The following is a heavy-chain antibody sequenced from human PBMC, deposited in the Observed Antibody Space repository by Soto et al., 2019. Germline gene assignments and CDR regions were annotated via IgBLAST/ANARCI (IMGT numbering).Heavy chain of an antibody. Sequence: QVQLQESGPGLVKPSGTLSLTCAVSGGSFNSSYWWTWVRQSPGTGLEWIGEIYHTGGTNYKASLESRITLSVDKSKNRFSLKLSSVTAADTAVYYCARAVYCTSATCSDDYYYYNMDVWGPGTTVTVSS. CDR3: ARAVYCTSATCSDDYYYYNMDV. J-gene: IGHJ6*03. D-gene: IGHD2-2*01. CDR1: GGSFNSSYW. CDR2: IYHTGGT. V-gene: IGHV4-4*02.